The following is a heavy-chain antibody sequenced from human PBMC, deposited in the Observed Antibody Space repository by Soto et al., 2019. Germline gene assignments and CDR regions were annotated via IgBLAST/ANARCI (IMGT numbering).Heavy chain of an antibody. Sequence: SETLSLTCTVSGGSISGGVYYWIWVRQHPGKGLEWIGYIYYGGSTYYNPSLKSRATISGDTSKNQFSLKLSSVTAADTAVYYCASIAAAVEGPFDYWGQGTLVTVSS. CDR1: GGSISGGVYY. D-gene: IGHD6-13*01. CDR3: ASIAAAVEGPFDY. CDR2: IYYGGST. J-gene: IGHJ4*02. V-gene: IGHV4-31*03.